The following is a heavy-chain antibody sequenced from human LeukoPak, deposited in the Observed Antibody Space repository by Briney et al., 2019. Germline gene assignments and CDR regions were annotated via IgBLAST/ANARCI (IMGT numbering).Heavy chain of an antibody. CDR3: ARGYYYDSSGYYYPPSG. Sequence: SETLSLTCTVSGGSISSYYWSWIRQPPGKGLEWIGYIYYSGSTNYNPSLKSRVTISIDTSKNQFSLNLSSVTVADTAVYYCARGYYYDSSGYYYPPSGWGQGTLVTVSS. V-gene: IGHV4-59*12. CDR1: GGSISSYY. CDR2: IYYSGST. J-gene: IGHJ4*02. D-gene: IGHD3-22*01.